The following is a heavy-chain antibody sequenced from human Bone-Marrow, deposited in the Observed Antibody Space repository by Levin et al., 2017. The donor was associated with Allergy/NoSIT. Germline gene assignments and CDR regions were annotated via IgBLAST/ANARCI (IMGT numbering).Heavy chain of an antibody. Sequence: GGSLRLSCAASGFTFSGSAMHWVRQASGKGLEWVGRIRSKANSYATAYAASVKGRFTISRDDSKNTAYLQMNSLKTEDTAVYYCTRTEDSYGFGYYYYGMDVWGQGTTVTVSS. CDR2: IRSKANSYAT. J-gene: IGHJ6*02. CDR1: GFTFSGSA. D-gene: IGHD5-18*01. CDR3: TRTEDSYGFGYYYYGMDV. V-gene: IGHV3-73*01.